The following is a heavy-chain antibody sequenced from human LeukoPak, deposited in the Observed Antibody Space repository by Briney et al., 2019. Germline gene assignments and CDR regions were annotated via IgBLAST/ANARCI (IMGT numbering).Heavy chain of an antibody. V-gene: IGHV3-23*01. CDR2: ISGSGGST. D-gene: IGHD4-23*01. CDR3: AKASYGGNSARNY. CDR1: GFTFSSYA. J-gene: IGHJ4*02. Sequence: GGSLRLSCAASGFTFSSYAMSWVRQAPGKGLEGVSAISGSGGSTYYADSVKGRFTISRDNSKNTLYLQMNSLRAEDTAVYYCAKASYGGNSARNYWGQGTLVTVSS.